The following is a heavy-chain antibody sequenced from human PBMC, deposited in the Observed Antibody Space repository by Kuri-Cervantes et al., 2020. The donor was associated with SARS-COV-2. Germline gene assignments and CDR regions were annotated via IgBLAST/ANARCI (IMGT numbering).Heavy chain of an antibody. CDR1: GFTFINYG. CDR3: ATSLAAMITFGGVIPRQFDY. Sequence: SVKVSCKASGFTFINYGISWVRQAPGQGLEWMGGIIPIFGTAKYAQKFQGGVTITADKSTGTAYMELSSLRSEDTAVYYCATSLAAMITFGGVIPRQFDYWGQGTLVTVSS. J-gene: IGHJ4*02. CDR2: IIPIFGTA. D-gene: IGHD3-16*02. V-gene: IGHV1-69*06.